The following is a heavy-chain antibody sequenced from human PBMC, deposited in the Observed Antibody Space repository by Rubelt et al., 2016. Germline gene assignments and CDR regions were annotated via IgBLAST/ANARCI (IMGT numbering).Heavy chain of an antibody. D-gene: IGHD3-10*01. J-gene: IGHJ5*02. CDR2: ISSSGSTI. Sequence: GGSLRLSCAGSGFTFSDYYMSWIRQAPGKGLEWVSYISSSGSTIYYADSVKGRFTISRDNAKNSLYLQMNSLRAEDTAVYYCASIYGSGMFDPWGQGTLVTVSS. CDR3: ASIYGSGMFDP. V-gene: IGHV3-11*01. CDR1: GFTFSDYY.